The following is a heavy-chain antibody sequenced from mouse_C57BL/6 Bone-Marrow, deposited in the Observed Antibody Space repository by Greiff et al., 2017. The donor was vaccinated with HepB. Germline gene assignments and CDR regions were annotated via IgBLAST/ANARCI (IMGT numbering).Heavy chain of an antibody. J-gene: IGHJ1*03. CDR1: GFTFSDYG. CDR3: ARPSYYYGSSYAFDV. Sequence: EVMLVESGGGLVKPGGSLKLSCAASGFTFSDYGMHWVRQAPEKGLEWVAYISSGSSTIYYAGTVKGRFTISRDNAKNPLFLQMTSLMSEDTAMYYCARPSYYYGSSYAFDVWGTGTTVTVSS. D-gene: IGHD1-1*01. CDR2: ISSGSSTI. V-gene: IGHV5-17*01.